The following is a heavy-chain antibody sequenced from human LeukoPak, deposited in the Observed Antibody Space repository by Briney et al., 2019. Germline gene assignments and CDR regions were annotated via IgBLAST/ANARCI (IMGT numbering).Heavy chain of an antibody. J-gene: IGHJ4*02. CDR2: ISWNSGSI. Sequence: GGSLRLSCAASGFTFDDYAMHWVRQAPGKGLEWVSGISWNSGSIGYADSVKGRFTISRDNAKNSLYLQMNSLRAEDTAVYYCAKGTNWGQGTLVTVSS. CDR1: GFTFDDYA. V-gene: IGHV3-9*01. CDR3: AKGTN.